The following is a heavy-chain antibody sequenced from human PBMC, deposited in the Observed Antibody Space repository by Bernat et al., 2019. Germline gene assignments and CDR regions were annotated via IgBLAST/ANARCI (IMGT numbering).Heavy chain of an antibody. CDR2: TYYRSKWST. Sequence: QVQLQQSGPGLVKPSQTLSLTCAISGDTVSSNSATWNWIRLSPSRGLEWLGRTYYRSKWSTNYAVSVNSRITINPDTSKNQFSLQLNSVTPEDAAVYYCARRDRYGDYHFDCWGQGTLVTVSS. V-gene: IGHV6-1*01. CDR3: ARRDRYGDYHFDC. J-gene: IGHJ4*02. CDR1: GDTVSSNSAT. D-gene: IGHD4-17*01.